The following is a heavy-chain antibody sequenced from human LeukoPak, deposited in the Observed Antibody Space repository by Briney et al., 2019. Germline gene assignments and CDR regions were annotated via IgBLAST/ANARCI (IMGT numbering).Heavy chain of an antibody. CDR2: ITSSSSYT. CDR3: ARDGLVRGGYMDV. Sequence: GGSLRLSCAAPGITFSNYNMNWVRQAPGKGLEWISSITSSSSYTFYADSVKGRFTISRDNAKNSLYLQMNSLRAEDTAVYYCARDGLVRGGYMDVWGKGTTVTVSS. D-gene: IGHD2-2*01. CDR1: GITFSNYN. V-gene: IGHV3-21*01. J-gene: IGHJ6*03.